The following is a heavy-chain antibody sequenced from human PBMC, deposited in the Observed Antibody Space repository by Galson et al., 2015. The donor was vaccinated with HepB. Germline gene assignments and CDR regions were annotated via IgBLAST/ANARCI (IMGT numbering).Heavy chain of an antibody. CDR2: VSTYNGNT. V-gene: IGHV1-18*01. J-gene: IGHJ4*02. CDR1: GYTFISYG. D-gene: IGHD2-15*01. Sequence: SVKVSCKASGYTFISYGIIWVRQAPGQGLEWMGWVSTYNGNTKYAQKFQGRVTMTTDTSTSTAYKDLRSLRSDDTAVYYCVRDAGRYCSGASCYPGYDYWGQGTLVTVSS. CDR3: VRDAGRYCSGASCYPGYDY.